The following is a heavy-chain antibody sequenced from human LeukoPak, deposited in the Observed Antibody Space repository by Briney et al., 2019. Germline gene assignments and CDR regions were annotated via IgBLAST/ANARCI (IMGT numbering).Heavy chain of an antibody. J-gene: IGHJ5*02. CDR2: MNPNSGNT. Sequence: ASVKVSCKASGYTFTSYDINWVRQATGQGLEWMGWMNPNSGNTGYAQKLQGRVTMTRNTSISTAYMELSSLRSEDTAVYYCARRVPAATNWFDPWGQGTLVTVSS. V-gene: IGHV1-8*01. D-gene: IGHD2-2*01. CDR3: ARRVPAATNWFDP. CDR1: GYTFTSYD.